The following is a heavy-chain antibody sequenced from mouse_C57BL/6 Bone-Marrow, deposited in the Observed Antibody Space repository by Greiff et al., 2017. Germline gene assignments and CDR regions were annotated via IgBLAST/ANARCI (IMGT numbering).Heavy chain of an antibody. CDR3: ARLLTGTYWYFDV. CDR2: INPSNGGT. CDR1: GYTFTSYW. V-gene: IGHV1-53*01. J-gene: IGHJ1*03. Sequence: QVQLQQPGTELVKPGASVKLSCKASGYTFTSYWMHWVKQRPGQGLEWIGNINPSNGGTTYNEKFKSKATLTVDKSSSTAYMQLSSLTSEDSAVYYCARLLTGTYWYFDVWGTGTTVTVSS. D-gene: IGHD4-1*01.